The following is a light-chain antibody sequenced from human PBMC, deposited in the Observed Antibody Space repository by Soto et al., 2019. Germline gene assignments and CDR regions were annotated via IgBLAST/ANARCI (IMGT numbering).Light chain of an antibody. CDR1: QRGGSGC. CDR2: GAS. V-gene: IGKV3-20*01. J-gene: IGKJ1*01. CDR3: HQHKSWPRT. Sequence: LSPSQGTMSFSPGETAPSSCGARQRGGSGCLAWYQQKPGQAPRLLIYGASDRATGIPDRFSGSGSGTDFTLTISSLEPDDFAVYYCHQHKSWPRTFGQGTKVDIK.